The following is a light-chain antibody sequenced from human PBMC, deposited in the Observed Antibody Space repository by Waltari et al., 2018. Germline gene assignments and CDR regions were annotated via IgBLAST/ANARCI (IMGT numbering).Light chain of an antibody. J-gene: IGLJ2*01. V-gene: IGLV2-23*01. CDR3: CSYAGSSPHVV. Sequence: QSALTQPASVSGSPGQSITIPCTGTSRDVGSYNLFSWYQQHPGKAPKIMIYEDTKRPSGVSDRFSGSKSGNTASLTISGLQAEDEADYYCCSYAGSSPHVVFGGGTKLTVL. CDR1: SRDVGSYNL. CDR2: EDT.